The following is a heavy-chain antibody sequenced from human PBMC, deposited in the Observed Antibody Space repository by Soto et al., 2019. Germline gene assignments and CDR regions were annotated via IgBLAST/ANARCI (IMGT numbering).Heavy chain of an antibody. D-gene: IGHD1-26*01. Sequence: SETLSLTCTVSGGSISSGGYYWSWIRQHPGKGLEWIGYIYYSGSTYYNPSLKSRVTISVDTSKNQFSLKLSSVTAADTAVYYCARLRGSLPDYWGQGTLVTVSS. V-gene: IGHV4-31*03. CDR2: IYYSGST. CDR3: ARLRGSLPDY. J-gene: IGHJ4*02. CDR1: GGSISSGGYY.